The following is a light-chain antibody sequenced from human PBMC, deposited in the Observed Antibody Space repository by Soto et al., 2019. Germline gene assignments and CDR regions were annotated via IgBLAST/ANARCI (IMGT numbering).Light chain of an antibody. J-gene: IGKJ4*01. V-gene: IGKV3-15*01. CDR3: QYYNNCLAT. Sequence: EVVMTQSPATLSVSPGDKLSLSCRANQTISNMLAWYQQKPGQAPRLLIYAASTRATGVSARFSGSGSGTEFTLTISSLQSEDFTIYYCQYYNNCLATFGGGTRVDIK. CDR1: QTISNM. CDR2: AAS.